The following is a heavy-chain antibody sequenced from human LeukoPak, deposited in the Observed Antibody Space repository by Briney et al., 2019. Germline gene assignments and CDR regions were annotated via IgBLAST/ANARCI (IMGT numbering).Heavy chain of an antibody. CDR1: RYTFTGYY. CDR3: ARFYYDILSGYYTLDY. D-gene: IGHD3-9*01. V-gene: IGHV1-2*02. Sequence: ASVKVSCKASRYTFTGYYMHWVGQAPGQGLEWMGWINPNSGGTNYAQKFQGRVTMTRDTSISTAYMELSRLRSDDTAVYYCARFYYDILSGYYTLDYWGQGTLVTVSS. CDR2: INPNSGGT. J-gene: IGHJ4*02.